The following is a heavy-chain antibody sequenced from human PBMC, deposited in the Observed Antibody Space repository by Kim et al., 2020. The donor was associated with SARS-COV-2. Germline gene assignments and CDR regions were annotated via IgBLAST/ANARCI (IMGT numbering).Heavy chain of an antibody. J-gene: IGHJ4*02. CDR1: GFTFDDYA. V-gene: IGHV3-9*01. Sequence: GGSLRLSCAASGFTFDDYAMHWVRQAPGKGLEWVSGISWNSGSIGYADSVKGRFTISRDNAKNSLYLQMNSLRAEDTALYYCAKGQHYYDSSGYLPHETLDYWGQGTLVTVSS. CDR3: AKGQHYYDSSGYLPHETLDY. D-gene: IGHD3-22*01. CDR2: ISWNSGSI.